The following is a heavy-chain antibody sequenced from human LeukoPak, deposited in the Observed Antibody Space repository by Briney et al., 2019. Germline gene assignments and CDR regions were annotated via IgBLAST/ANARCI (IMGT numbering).Heavy chain of an antibody. CDR2: INHRGST. CDR1: GGSFNGYY. D-gene: IGHD3-10*01. V-gene: IGHV4-34*01. Sequence: SETLSLTCAVYGGSFNGYYWSWIRQPPGKGLEWIGEINHRGSTNYNPSLKSRVTISVDTSKNQFSLKLSSVTAADTAVYYCARAGRYYYGSGSPAPYWYFDLWGRGTLVTVSS. CDR3: ARAGRYYYGSGSPAPYWYFDL. J-gene: IGHJ2*01.